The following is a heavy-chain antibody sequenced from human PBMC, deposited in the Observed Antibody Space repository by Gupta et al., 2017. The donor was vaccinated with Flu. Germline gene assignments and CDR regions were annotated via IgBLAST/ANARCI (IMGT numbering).Heavy chain of an antibody. CDR1: GAAFSVYD. CDR3: ARGHWDS. V-gene: IGHV3-48*03. Sequence: VQLVESGGGLVQPGGYLRLSCAAPGAAFSVYDFSWVRLAPGKGLEWIAFSNQNGVTYYTEFMKGRLSISRDNARKLVYLQVSSLRVDDTALYYCARGHWDSWGQGTLVTVSS. J-gene: IGHJ4*02. CDR2: SNQNGVT.